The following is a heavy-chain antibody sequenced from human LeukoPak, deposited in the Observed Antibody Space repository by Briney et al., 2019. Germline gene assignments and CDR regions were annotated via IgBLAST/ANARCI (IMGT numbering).Heavy chain of an antibody. J-gene: IGHJ3*02. CDR1: GGSISSYY. CDR3: ARYWSSGGELLSAFDI. D-gene: IGHD3-10*01. V-gene: IGHV4-59*01. Sequence: KPSETLSLTCTASGGSISSYYWSWIRKPPGKGLEWIGYIYYSWSTNYNPSLKSRVTISVDTSKNQFSLKLSSVTAADTAVYYCARYWSSGGELLSAFDIWGQGTMVTVSS. CDR2: IYYSWST.